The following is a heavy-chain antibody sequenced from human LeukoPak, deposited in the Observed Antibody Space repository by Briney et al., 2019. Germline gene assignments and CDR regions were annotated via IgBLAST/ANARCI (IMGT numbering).Heavy chain of an antibody. CDR2: IYTSGSN. J-gene: IGHJ6*03. D-gene: IGHD4-23*01. CDR1: GGSISSYY. Sequence: SETLSLTCTVSGGSISSYYWSWIRQPAGKGLEWIGRIYTSGSNNYNPSLKSRVTMSVDTSKNQFSLKLSSVTAADTAVYHCARVTGSKGYYMDVWGKGTTVTVSS. V-gene: IGHV4-4*07. CDR3: ARVTGSKGYYMDV.